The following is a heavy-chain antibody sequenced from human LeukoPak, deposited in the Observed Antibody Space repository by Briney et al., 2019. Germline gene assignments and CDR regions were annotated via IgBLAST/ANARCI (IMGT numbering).Heavy chain of an antibody. CDR2: IYTSGST. V-gene: IGHV4-61*02. CDR1: GVSISSGSYY. J-gene: IGHJ4*02. Sequence: SQTLSLTCTVSGVSISSGSYYWSWIRQPAGKGLEWIGRIYTSGSTNYNPSLKSRITISVDTSKNQFSLKLSSVTAADTAVYYCARGSRKYYYDSSGYYSLLFDYWGQGTLVTVSS. CDR3: ARGSRKYYYDSSGYYSLLFDY. D-gene: IGHD3-22*01.